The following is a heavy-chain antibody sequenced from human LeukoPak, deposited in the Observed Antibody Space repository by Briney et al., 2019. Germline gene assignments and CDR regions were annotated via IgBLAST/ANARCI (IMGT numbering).Heavy chain of an antibody. V-gene: IGHV4-30-4*08. CDR1: GGSISSGDYY. Sequence: SQXLSLTCTVSGGSISSGDYYWGWIRQPPGKGLEWIGHTHYSGITYYSPSRKSRLTISVDTSKKQFSLKLSSMTAADTAVYHYTRARAYSSSWYYLDYWGQGTLVPVSS. J-gene: IGHJ4*02. D-gene: IGHD6-13*01. CDR2: THYSGIT. CDR3: TRARAYSSSWYYLDY.